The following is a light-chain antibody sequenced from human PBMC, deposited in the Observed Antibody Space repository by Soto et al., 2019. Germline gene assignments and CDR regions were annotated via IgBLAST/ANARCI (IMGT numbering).Light chain of an antibody. CDR2: RID. CDR3: QVWDSSTPVI. J-gene: IGLJ2*01. V-gene: IGLV3-9*01. Sequence: SYELTQPLSVSVALGQTARITCGGNNIATKNVHWYQQKPGQAPVLVICRIDSRPSGIPERFSGSNSGNTATLTISRAQAGDEADYYCQVWDSSTPVIFGGGTKVTVL. CDR1: NIATKN.